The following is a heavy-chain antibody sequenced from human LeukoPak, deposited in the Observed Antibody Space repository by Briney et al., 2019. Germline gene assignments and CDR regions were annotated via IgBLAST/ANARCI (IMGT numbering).Heavy chain of an antibody. J-gene: IGHJ4*02. CDR2: ISSSGSTI. CDR1: GFTFSDYY. Sequence: GGSLRLSCAASGFTFSDYYMSWIRQAPGKGLEWVSYISSSGSTIYYADSVKGRFTISRDNAKNSLYLQMNSLRAEDTAVYYCAKVPHMIVVVSTGDVGDYWGQGTLVTVSS. CDR3: AKVPHMIVVVSTGDVGDY. D-gene: IGHD3-22*01. V-gene: IGHV3-11*01.